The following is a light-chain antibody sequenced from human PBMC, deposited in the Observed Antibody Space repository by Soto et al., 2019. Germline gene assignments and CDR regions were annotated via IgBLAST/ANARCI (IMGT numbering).Light chain of an antibody. V-gene: IGLV2-14*01. J-gene: IGLJ2*01. Sequence: QSVLTQPASVSGSPRQSITISCTGTSSDVGGYNYVSWYQQHPGKAPKLMIYDVSNRPSGVSNRFSGSKSGNTASLTISGLQAEDEADYYCSSYTSSSTWKVFGGGTKLTVL. CDR1: SSDVGGYNY. CDR2: DVS. CDR3: SSYTSSSTWKV.